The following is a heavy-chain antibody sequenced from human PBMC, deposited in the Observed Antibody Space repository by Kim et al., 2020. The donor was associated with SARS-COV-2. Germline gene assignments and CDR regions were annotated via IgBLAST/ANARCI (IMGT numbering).Heavy chain of an antibody. J-gene: IGHJ6*02. D-gene: IGHD3-22*01. CDR3: AKDYYDSSGYNPTYFYGMDV. V-gene: IGHV3-30*02. Sequence: RFTISRDNSKNTLYLQMNSLRAEDTAVYYCAKDYYDSSGYNPTYFYGMDVWGQGTTVTVSS.